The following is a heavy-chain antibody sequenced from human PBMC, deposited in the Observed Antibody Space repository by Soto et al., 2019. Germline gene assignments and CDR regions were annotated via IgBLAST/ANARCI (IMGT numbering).Heavy chain of an antibody. V-gene: IGHV4-34*01. CDR2: INHFGSP. D-gene: IGHD3-3*01. Sequence: QVQLHQWGAGWLKLSETLSLPCGAYNGSLLGTTWPWFRNPPGKGLEWIGEINHFGSPNYNPSLKSRVAISIDTSKHQFSLSLRSLTAADTAVYYCASLNGGRFLDKGDYWGQGILVTVSS. J-gene: IGHJ4*02. CDR1: NGSLLGTT. CDR3: ASLNGGRFLDKGDY.